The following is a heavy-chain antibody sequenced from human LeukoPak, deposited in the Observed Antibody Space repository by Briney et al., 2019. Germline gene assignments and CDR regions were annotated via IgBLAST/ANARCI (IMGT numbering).Heavy chain of an antibody. J-gene: IGHJ4*02. CDR3: AKDVPTAYFDY. D-gene: IGHD2-2*01. Sequence: GGSLRLSCAASGFTFSRYWMHWVRQAPGKGLVWVSRINTDGSSTTYADSVKGRFTISRDNSKTTLYLQMNSLRAEDTAVYYCAKDVPTAYFDYWGQGTLVTVSS. CDR2: INTDGSST. CDR1: GFTFSRYW. V-gene: IGHV3-74*01.